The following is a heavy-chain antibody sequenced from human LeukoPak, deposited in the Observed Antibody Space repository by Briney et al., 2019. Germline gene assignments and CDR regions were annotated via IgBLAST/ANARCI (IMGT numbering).Heavy chain of an antibody. CDR2: ISGSGGST. D-gene: IGHD2-21*02. CDR1: GFTFSSYA. J-gene: IGHJ4*02. V-gene: IGHV3-23*01. Sequence: GGSLRLSCAASGFTFSSYAMSWARQAPGKELEWVSAISGSGGSTYYADSVKGRFTISRDNSKNTLYLQMNSLRAEDTAVYYCAKDREYCGGDCYSVYFDYWGQGTLVAVSS. CDR3: AKDREYCGGDCYSVYFDY.